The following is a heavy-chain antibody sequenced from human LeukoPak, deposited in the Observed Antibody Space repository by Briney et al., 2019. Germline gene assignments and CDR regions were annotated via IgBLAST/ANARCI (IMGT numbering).Heavy chain of an antibody. Sequence: ASVKVSCKASGYAFTGYYMHWVRQAPGQGLEWMGWINPDSGATDYPQNFQGRVTMTRDTSISTAYMELSRLRSDDTALYYCARDRTYTYGRIYHFDYWGQGTLVTVSS. D-gene: IGHD5-18*01. CDR1: GYAFTGYY. J-gene: IGHJ4*02. CDR3: ARDRTYTYGRIYHFDY. CDR2: INPDSGAT. V-gene: IGHV1-2*02.